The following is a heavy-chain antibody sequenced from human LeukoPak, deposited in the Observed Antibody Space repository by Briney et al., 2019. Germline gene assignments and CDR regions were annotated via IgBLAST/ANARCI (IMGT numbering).Heavy chain of an antibody. J-gene: IGHJ4*02. CDR3: ARDFGLRFLEWLPLDY. D-gene: IGHD3-3*01. CDR1: GFTFSSYS. V-gene: IGHV3-21*01. Sequence: GGSLRLSCAASGFTFSSYSMNWVRQAPGKGLEWVSSISSSSSYIYYADSVKGRFTISRDNAKNSLYLQMNSLRAEDTAAYYCARDFGLRFLEWLPLDYWGQGTLVTVSS. CDR2: ISSSSSYI.